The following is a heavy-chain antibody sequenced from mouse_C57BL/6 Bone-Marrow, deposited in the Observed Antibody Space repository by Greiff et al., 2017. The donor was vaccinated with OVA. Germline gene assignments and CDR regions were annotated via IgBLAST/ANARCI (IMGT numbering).Heavy chain of an antibody. V-gene: IGHV1-42*01. CDR1: GYTFTSYG. J-gene: IGHJ1*03. CDR2: INPSTGGT. Sequence: VQLQQSGAELARPGASVKLSCKASGYTFTSYGISWVKQSPEKSLEWIGEINPSTGGTTYNQKFKAKATLTVDKSSSTAYMQLKSLTSEDSAVYYCATMGRVHWYFDVWGTGTTVTVSS. CDR3: ATMGRVHWYFDV.